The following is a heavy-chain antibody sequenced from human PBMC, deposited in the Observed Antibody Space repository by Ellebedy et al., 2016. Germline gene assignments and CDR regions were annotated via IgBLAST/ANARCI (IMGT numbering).Heavy chain of an antibody. V-gene: IGHV3-23*01. Sequence: GESLKISCVASGFTFSSSAMSWVRQAPGKGPEWVAAISDRGVNPYYADAVKGRFTISRDNSKTTLSLQMNSLRAEDTALYYCVKQLGYCSEGTCYFDFWGQGTPVTVSS. D-gene: IGHD2-15*01. J-gene: IGHJ4*02. CDR3: VKQLGYCSEGTCYFDF. CDR1: GFTFSSSA. CDR2: ISDRGVNP.